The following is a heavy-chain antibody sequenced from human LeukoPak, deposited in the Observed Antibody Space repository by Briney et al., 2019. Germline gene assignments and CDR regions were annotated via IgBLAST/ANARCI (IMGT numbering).Heavy chain of an antibody. CDR2: IYYSGTT. Sequence: SETLSLTCTVSAGSISSYYWSWIRQPPGRGLEWIGYIYYSGTTNYNPSPKSRVTISVDTSKNQFSLKLNSVTAADTAVYYCAGSHRSGWFVFDYWGQGTLVTVSS. D-gene: IGHD6-19*01. CDR3: AGSHRSGWFVFDY. CDR1: AGSISSYY. J-gene: IGHJ4*02. V-gene: IGHV4-59*01.